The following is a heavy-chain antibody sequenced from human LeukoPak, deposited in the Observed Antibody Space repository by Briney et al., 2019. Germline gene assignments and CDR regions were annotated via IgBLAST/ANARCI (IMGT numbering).Heavy chain of an antibody. CDR2: IIPILGIA. V-gene: IGHV1-69*04. CDR3: ARDSEAGFDP. CDR1: GGTFSSYA. Sequence: SVKLSCKASGGTFSSYAIGWVRQARGQGLEWMGRIIPILGIANYAQKFQGRVTITADKSTSTAYMELSSLRSEDTAVYYCARDSEAGFDPWGQGTLVTVSS. J-gene: IGHJ5*02. D-gene: IGHD1-14*01.